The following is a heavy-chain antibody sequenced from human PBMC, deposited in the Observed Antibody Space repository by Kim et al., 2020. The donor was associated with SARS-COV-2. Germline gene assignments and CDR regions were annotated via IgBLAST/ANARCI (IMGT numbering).Heavy chain of an antibody. J-gene: IGHJ4*02. Sequence: YNPSLKSRVTISVDTSKNQFSLKLSSVTAADTAVYYCARMKTIAGTVFDYWGQGTLVTVSS. V-gene: IGHV4-30-2*05. CDR3: ARMKTIAGTVFDY. D-gene: IGHD6-13*01.